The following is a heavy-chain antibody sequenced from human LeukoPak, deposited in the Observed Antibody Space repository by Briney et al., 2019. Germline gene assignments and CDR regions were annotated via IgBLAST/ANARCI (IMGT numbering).Heavy chain of an antibody. CDR3: ARQIGVSIDY. CDR1: RFTFGSFD. CDR2: IRFDGSNK. D-gene: IGHD5/OR15-5a*01. Sequence: PGGSLRLSCAASRFTFGSFDMHWVRQAPGKGLEWVAFIRFDGSNKYYADSVKGRFTISRCNSKNTLYLQMSSLRPEDTAVYYCARQIGVSIDYWGQGPLVTVSS. J-gene: IGHJ4*02. V-gene: IGHV3-30*02.